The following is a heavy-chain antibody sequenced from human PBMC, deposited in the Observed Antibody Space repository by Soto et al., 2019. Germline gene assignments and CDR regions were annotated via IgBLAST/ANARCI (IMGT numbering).Heavy chain of an antibody. Sequence: EVQLVESGGGLVQPGGSLRLACAASGFSFSTYWMNWVRQAPGKGLEWVANIKQDGSEKFYVDSVKGRFTISRDNVKNSLYLQMNSLRAEDTAVYYCARGHYDFWSGQESDAFDIWGQGTMVTVSA. CDR1: GFSFSTYW. V-gene: IGHV3-7*05. D-gene: IGHD3-3*01. CDR3: ARGHYDFWSGQESDAFDI. J-gene: IGHJ3*02. CDR2: IKQDGSEK.